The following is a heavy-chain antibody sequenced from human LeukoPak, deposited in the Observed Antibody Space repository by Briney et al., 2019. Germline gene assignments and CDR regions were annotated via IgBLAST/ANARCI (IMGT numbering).Heavy chain of an antibody. Sequence: GGSLRLSCAASEVRVSTNYMNWVRQAPGKGLEWVSLIDSGATTYYADSVKGRFTISRDNSKNTVYLQMNSLRAEDTAVYYWARLEVRGVIGPWGQGTLVTVSS. CDR3: ARLEVRGVIGP. D-gene: IGHD3-10*01. CDR1: EVRVSTNY. J-gene: IGHJ5*02. CDR2: IDSGATT. V-gene: IGHV3-53*01.